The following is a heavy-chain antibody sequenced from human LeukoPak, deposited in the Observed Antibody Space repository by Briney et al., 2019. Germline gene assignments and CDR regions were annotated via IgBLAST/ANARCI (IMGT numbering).Heavy chain of an antibody. J-gene: IGHJ4*02. CDR3: ARAGIAVAGFDY. D-gene: IGHD6-19*01. CDR1: GFTFSSYG. V-gene: IGHV3-23*01. CDR2: ISGSGGST. Sequence: GGSLRLSCAASGFTFSSYGMSWVRQAPGKGLEWVSAISGSGGSTYYADSVKGRFTISRDNAKNSLYLQMNSLRAEDTAVYYCARAGIAVAGFDYWGQGTLVTVSS.